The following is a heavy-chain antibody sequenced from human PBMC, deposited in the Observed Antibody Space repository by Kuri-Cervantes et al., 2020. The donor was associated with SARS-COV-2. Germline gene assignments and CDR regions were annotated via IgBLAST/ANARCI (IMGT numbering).Heavy chain of an antibody. Sequence: GGSLRLSCKGSGYSFTNYWIAWVRQMPGKGLEWMGIICPGDSDTKYSPSFQGQVTISADKSISTAFLQWSSLKASDTAMYYCARRAYGEQVDYYYMDVWGKGTTVTVSS. CDR1: GYSFTNYW. V-gene: IGHV5-51*01. CDR2: ICPGDSDT. D-gene: IGHD4-17*01. CDR3: ARRAYGEQVDYYYMDV. J-gene: IGHJ6*03.